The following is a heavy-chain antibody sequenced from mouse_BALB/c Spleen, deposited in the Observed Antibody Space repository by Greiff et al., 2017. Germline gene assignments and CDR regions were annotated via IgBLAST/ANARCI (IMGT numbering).Heavy chain of an antibody. CDR1: GFNITDTY. Sequence: VQLQQSGAELVKPGASVKLSCTASGFNITDTYMHWVKQRPEQGLEWIGRIDPANGNTKYDPKFQGKATITAETSSNTAYLQLSSLTSEDTAVYYCKGDYRDYWGQGTTLTVSS. CDR2: IDPANGNT. J-gene: IGHJ2*01. V-gene: IGHV14-3*02. D-gene: IGHD2-14*01. CDR3: KGDYRDY.